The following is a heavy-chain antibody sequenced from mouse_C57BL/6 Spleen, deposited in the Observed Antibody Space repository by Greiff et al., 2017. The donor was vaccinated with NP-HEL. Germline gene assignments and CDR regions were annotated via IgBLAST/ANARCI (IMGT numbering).Heavy chain of an antibody. CDR3: AREDYYGSSYWFAY. J-gene: IGHJ3*01. CDR1: GYAFSSSW. Sequence: VQLQESGPELVKPGASVKISCKASGYAFSSSWMNWVKQRPGKGLEWIGRIYPGDGDTNYNGKFKGKATLTADKSSSTAYMQRSSLTSEDSAVYFCAREDYYGSSYWFAYWGQGTLVTVSA. CDR2: IYPGDGDT. V-gene: IGHV1-82*01. D-gene: IGHD1-1*01.